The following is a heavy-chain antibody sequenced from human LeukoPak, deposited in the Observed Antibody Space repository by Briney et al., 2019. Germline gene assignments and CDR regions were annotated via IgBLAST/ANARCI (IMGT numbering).Heavy chain of an antibody. D-gene: IGHD3-16*01. CDR1: GFTFSSYG. Sequence: PGGSLRLSCVASGFTFSSYGMHWVRQAPGKGLEWVAVIWYDGSNKFYADSVKGRFTISRDNSKNTLYLQMNNLRAEDTAVYYCARGPRGVGEMKTYYFDQWGQGTLVTVSS. J-gene: IGHJ4*02. CDR2: IWYDGSNK. V-gene: IGHV3-33*01. CDR3: ARGPRGVGEMKTYYFDQ.